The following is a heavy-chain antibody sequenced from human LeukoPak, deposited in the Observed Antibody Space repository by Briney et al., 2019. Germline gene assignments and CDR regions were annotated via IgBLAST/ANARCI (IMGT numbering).Heavy chain of an antibody. V-gene: IGHV3-15*07. Sequence: GGSLRLSCAASGLTLSNAWMNWVRQAPGKGLEWVGRIKSKTNDGTTDYAAPVKGRFSVSRDDSKNTLYLQMNSLKTEDTAVYYCTASTVVTGGAFDYWGQGTLVTVSS. J-gene: IGHJ4*02. D-gene: IGHD4-23*01. CDR2: IKSKTNDGTT. CDR3: TASTVVTGGAFDY. CDR1: GLTLSNAW.